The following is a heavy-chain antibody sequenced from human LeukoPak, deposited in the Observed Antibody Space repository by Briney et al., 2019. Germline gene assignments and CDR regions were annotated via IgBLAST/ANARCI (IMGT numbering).Heavy chain of an antibody. Sequence: PGGSLRLSCAASGFTFSTYAMHWVRQAPGKGLEWVAVISYDGSNKYYADSVKGRFTISRDNSKNTLYLQMNSLRAEDTAVYYCARKAYASLNGAVAGLDYWGQGTLVTVSS. V-gene: IGHV3-30-3*01. J-gene: IGHJ4*02. D-gene: IGHD6-19*01. CDR3: ARKAYASLNGAVAGLDY. CDR2: ISYDGSNK. CDR1: GFTFSTYA.